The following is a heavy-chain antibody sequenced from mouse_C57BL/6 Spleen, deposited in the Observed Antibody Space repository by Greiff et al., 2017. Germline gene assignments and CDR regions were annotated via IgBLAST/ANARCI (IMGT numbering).Heavy chain of an antibody. CDR2: IDPSDSET. Sequence: QVQLQQPGAELVRPGSSVKLSCKASGYTFTSYWMHWVKQRPIQGLEWIGNIDPSDSETHYNQKFKDKATLTVDKSSSTAYMQLSSLTSEDSAVYYCARSSGTSGTYWYFDVWGTGTTVTVSS. J-gene: IGHJ1*03. V-gene: IGHV1-52*01. D-gene: IGHD4-1*01. CDR3: ARSSGTSGTYWYFDV. CDR1: GYTFTSYW.